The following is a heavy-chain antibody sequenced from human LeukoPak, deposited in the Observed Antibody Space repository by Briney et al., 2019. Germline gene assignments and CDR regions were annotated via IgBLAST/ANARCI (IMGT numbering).Heavy chain of an antibody. V-gene: IGHV1-18*01. CDR2: ISGYNGNT. CDR3: ARGYSYGSDYYYGMDV. D-gene: IGHD5-18*01. CDR1: SYTFTSYA. J-gene: IGHJ6*02. Sequence: AASVKVSCKASSYTFTSYAISWVRHAPGQGLEWMGWISGYNGNTKYAQKVRGRVTMTTDTSTSTAYMELRSLGSDDTALYYCARGYSYGSDYYYGMDVWGQGTTVSVSS.